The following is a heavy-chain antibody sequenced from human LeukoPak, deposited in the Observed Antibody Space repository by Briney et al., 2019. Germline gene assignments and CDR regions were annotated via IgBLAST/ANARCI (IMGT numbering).Heavy chain of an antibody. V-gene: IGHV1-18*01. CDR2: TSAYNGNT. J-gene: IGHJ6*02. CDR1: GYTFTSYG. CDR3: VSGALGDHYYYYGMDV. D-gene: IGHD3-16*01. Sequence: ASVKVSCKASGYTFTSYGISWVRQAPGQGLEWMGWTSAYNGNTNYAQKLQGRVTMTTDKSTSTAYMELSSLRSEDTAVYYCVSGALGDHYYYYGMDVWGQGTTVTVSS.